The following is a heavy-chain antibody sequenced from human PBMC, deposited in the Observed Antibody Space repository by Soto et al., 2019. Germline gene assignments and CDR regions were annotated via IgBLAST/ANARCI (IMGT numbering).Heavy chain of an antibody. CDR2: IIPIFGTA. V-gene: IGHV1-69*13. CDR3: AGAAGSTVVTGAFDY. Sequence: PVKVSCKASGLPFSSYGISGVRQPPGEGLEWMGGIIPIFGTANYPQKYEGRVTTTADESTSTAYMEVSSLRPEDTAVYYCAGAAGSTVVTGAFDYWGQGTLVTVSS. J-gene: IGHJ4*02. D-gene: IGHD7-27*01. CDR1: GLPFSSYG.